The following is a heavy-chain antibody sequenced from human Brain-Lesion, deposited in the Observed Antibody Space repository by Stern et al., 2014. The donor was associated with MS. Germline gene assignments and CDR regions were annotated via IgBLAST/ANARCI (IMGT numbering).Heavy chain of an antibody. V-gene: IGHV4-39*01. CDR3: AGEEDIRYCSGGSCTGNWFDP. CDR2: IYYSGNT. D-gene: IGHD2-15*01. Sequence: QVQLVQWGPGLVKPSETLSLTCTVAGGSVSSTSYAWAWIRQPPGKGLEWIGTIYYSGNTYYSPSLKSRLTISLDTSKNQFPLQLRFVTAADTAVYYCAGEEDIRYCSGGSCTGNWFDPWGQGTLVTVSS. J-gene: IGHJ5*02. CDR1: GGSVSSTSYA.